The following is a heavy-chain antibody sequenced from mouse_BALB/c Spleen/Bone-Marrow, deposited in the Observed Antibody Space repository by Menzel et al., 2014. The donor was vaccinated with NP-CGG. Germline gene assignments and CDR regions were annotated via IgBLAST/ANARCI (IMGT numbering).Heavy chain of an antibody. CDR1: AYTFTDYA. Sequence: VELQLCGRGLVWPGVSGQISCKGYAYTFTDYAMHWVKQRHAKSLEWIGVISTYSRNTNYNQTFKGKATMTVGKSASTYNIELAILTCEHSANYSCARSEYGITDAMEYWGHRTSVTV. J-gene: IGHJ4*01. CDR2: ISTYSRNT. D-gene: IGHD2-10*02. V-gene: IGHV1-67*01. CDR3: ARSEYGITDAMEY.